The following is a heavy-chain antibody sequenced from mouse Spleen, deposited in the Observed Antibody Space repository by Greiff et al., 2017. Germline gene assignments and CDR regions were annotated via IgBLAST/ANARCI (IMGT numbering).Heavy chain of an antibody. Sequence: QVQLKETGPGLVAPSQSLSITCTVSGFSLTSYGVHWVRQPPGKGLEWLVVIWSDGSTNYNSALKSRLSISKDNSKSQVFLKMNSLQTDDTAMYYCARHRDSFYAMDYWGQGTSVTVSS. V-gene: IGHV2-6-1*01. CDR2: IWSDGST. J-gene: IGHJ4*01. CDR1: GFSLTSYG. CDR3: ARHRDSFYAMDY. D-gene: IGHD3-3*01.